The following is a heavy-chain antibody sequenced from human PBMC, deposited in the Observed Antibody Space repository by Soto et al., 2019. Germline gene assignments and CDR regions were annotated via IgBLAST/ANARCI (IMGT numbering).Heavy chain of an antibody. V-gene: IGHV3-23*01. Sequence: GWSLRLSCASSVFTFASYAMTWVRQAPGKGLEWVSAISGSGTTTYYADPVKGRFTISGDNSKNTLYLQMNSLRVEDTALYYCAKAAVVVAPTDYYFGLDVWGQGTTVTVSS. CDR3: AKAAVVVAPTDYYFGLDV. CDR2: ISGSGTTT. CDR1: VFTFASYA. J-gene: IGHJ6*02. D-gene: IGHD2-15*01.